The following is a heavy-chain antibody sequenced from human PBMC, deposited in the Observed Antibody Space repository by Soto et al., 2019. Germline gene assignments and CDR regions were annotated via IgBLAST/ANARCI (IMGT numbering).Heavy chain of an antibody. V-gene: IGHV3-21*01. CDR1: GFTFSSYS. J-gene: IGHJ6*02. D-gene: IGHD4-4*01. Sequence: GGSLRLSCAASGFTFSSYSMNWVRQAPGKGLEWVSSISSSSSYIYYADSVKGRFTISRDNAKNSLYLQMNSLRAEDTAVYYCARGNGRADSYYYGMDVWGQGTTVTVSS. CDR2: ISSSSSYI. CDR3: ARGNGRADSYYYGMDV.